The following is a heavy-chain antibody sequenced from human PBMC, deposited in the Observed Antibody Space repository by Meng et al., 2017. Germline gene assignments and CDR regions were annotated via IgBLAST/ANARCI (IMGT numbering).Heavy chain of an antibody. D-gene: IGHD6-19*01. J-gene: IGHJ6*02. V-gene: IGHV3-23*01. CDR3: AKFFRRVAGSREPPYYYYGMDV. CDR2: ISGSGGST. Sequence: GESLKISCAASGFTFSSYAMSWVRQAPGKGLEWVSAISGSGGSTYYADSVKGRFTISRDNSKNTLYLQMNSLRAEDTAVYYCAKFFRRVAGSREPPYYYYGMDVWGQGTTVTVSS. CDR1: GFTFSSYA.